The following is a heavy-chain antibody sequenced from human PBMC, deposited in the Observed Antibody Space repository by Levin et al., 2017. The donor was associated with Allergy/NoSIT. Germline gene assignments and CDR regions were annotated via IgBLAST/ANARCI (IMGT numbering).Heavy chain of an antibody. D-gene: IGHD4-23*01. CDR3: ARVRRWGFDY. CDR2: IRSSDSTI. V-gene: IGHV3-11*01. CDR1: GFTFSDYY. J-gene: IGHJ4*02. Sequence: GGSLRLSCAASGFTFSDYYMSWLRQAPGKGLEWVSYIRSSDSTIYNADSVKGRFTISRDNAKNSLYLQMNSLTAEDTAVYYCARVRRWGFDYWGQGTLVTVSS.